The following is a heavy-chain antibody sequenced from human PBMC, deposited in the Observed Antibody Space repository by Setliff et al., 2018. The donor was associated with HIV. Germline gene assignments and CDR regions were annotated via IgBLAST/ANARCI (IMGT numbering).Heavy chain of an antibody. CDR1: GFTFDAYG. V-gene: IGHV3-20*04. CDR3: TRRFGLADNAFDL. J-gene: IGHJ3*01. CDR2: ISWNGAKI. Sequence: GGSLRLSCAASGFTFDAYGMDWVRHSPGRGLEWVSGISWNGAKIEYADSVKGRFIVSRDNSKNSLYLQLNSLRADDTAFYYCTRRFGLADNAFDLWGQGTMVTVSS. D-gene: IGHD3-3*01.